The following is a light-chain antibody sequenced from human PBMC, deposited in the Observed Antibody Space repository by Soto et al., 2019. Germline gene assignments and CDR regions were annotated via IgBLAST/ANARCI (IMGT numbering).Light chain of an antibody. V-gene: IGKV3-20*01. CDR2: GAS. CDR3: QQYGSSPWT. J-gene: IGKJ1*01. CDR1: QTFSNSF. Sequence: EIVMTQSPATLSVSPGERATLSCRASQTFSNSFLSWFQQIPGQAPRLLIYGASMRATGIPDRFSGSGSGTDFTLTISRLEPEDFAVYYCQQYGSSPWTFGQGTKVDIK.